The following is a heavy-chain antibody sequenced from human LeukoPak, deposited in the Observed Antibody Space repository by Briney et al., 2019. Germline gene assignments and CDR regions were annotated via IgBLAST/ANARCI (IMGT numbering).Heavy chain of an antibody. CDR2: VYYSGST. CDR3: ARDGGVTYYYFYYYMDV. CDR1: GGSISSSTYY. J-gene: IGHJ6*03. D-gene: IGHD3-16*01. Sequence: PSETLSLTCTVSGGSISSSTYYWGWIRQPPGKGLEWIGTVYYSGSTYYSPSLKSRVTISVDTSKNQFSLKLSSVTAADTAVYYCARDGGVTYYYFYYYMDVWGKGTTVTVSS. V-gene: IGHV4-39*07.